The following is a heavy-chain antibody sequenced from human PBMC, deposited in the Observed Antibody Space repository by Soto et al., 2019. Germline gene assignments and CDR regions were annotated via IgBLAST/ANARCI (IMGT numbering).Heavy chain of an antibody. CDR2: IDWDDDK. D-gene: IGHD2-2*01. J-gene: IGHJ6*02. CDR1: GFSLNSNGMC. Sequence: SGPMLVNPQQTLTLTCTFSGFSLNSNGMCVNWIRQPPGKALEWLALIDWDDDKYYSTSLKTRLTISRDTSKNQVVLTMTNMDHVDKATYYCARTSALSLEYPHGMDVWGQGTTDTGSS. V-gene: IGHV2-70*13. CDR3: ARTSALSLEYPHGMDV.